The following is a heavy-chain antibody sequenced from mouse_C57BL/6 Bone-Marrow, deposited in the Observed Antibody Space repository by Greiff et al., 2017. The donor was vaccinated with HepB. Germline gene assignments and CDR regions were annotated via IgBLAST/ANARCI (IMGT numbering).Heavy chain of an antibody. CDR1: GFSFTSYG. CDR3: GKLLRYRFAY. J-gene: IGHJ3*01. V-gene: IGHV2-3*01. CDR2: IWGDGST. Sequence: QVQLKQSGPGLVAPSQSLSITCTVSGFSFTSYGISWVRQPPGTGLEWLGEIWGDGSTNYHSALISRLRTSKDNSNGQVFLKLNSLQTDDTATYYSGKLLRYRFAYWGQGTRVTVSA. D-gene: IGHD1-1*01.